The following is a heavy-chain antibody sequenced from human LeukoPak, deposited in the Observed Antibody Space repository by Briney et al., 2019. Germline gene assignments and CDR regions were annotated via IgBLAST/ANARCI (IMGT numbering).Heavy chain of an antibody. J-gene: IGHJ3*02. Sequence: GGSLRLSCVVSGFPFSDYDMHWVRQGAGKGLEWVSAISIGGDTYYPGSVKGRFSTSRENARNSFYLQMNNLRVGDTAIYYCARAHVGAGLAFDIWGQGTMVTVSS. CDR2: ISIGGDT. CDR1: GFPFSDYD. V-gene: IGHV3-13*01. D-gene: IGHD1-26*01. CDR3: ARAHVGAGLAFDI.